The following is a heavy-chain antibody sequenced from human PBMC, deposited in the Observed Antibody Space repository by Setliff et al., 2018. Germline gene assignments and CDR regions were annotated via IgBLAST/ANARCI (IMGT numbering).Heavy chain of an antibody. CDR2: IDQSGIT. V-gene: IGHV4-34*01. CDR3: ARVGGYYYYYYGMDV. Sequence: PSETLSLTCAVYGGSFSGYYWSWIRQPPGKGPEWIGEIDQSGITNYNPSLKSRVTISIDTSKNQFSLKLSSVTAADTAVYYCARVGGYYYYYYGMDVWGQGTTVTVSS. J-gene: IGHJ6*02. CDR1: GGSFSGYY.